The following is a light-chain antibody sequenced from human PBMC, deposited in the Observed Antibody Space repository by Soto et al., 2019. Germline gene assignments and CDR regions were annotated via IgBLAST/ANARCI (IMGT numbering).Light chain of an antibody. J-gene: IGLJ1*01. CDR2: EVS. V-gene: IGLV2-8*01. CDR3: TSYTGDDFTFV. Sequence: QSVLTQPPSASGSLGQSVTISCTGTSSDTGTYDYVSWYQQHPGRAPKLIIFEVSKRPLGVPDRFSGSKSGNTASLIVSGLQPDDEAEYHCTSYTGDDFTFVFGTGTKLTVL. CDR1: SSDTGTYDY.